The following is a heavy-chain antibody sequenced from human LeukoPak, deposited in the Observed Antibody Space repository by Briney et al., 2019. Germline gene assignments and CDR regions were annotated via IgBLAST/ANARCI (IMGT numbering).Heavy chain of an antibody. J-gene: IGHJ6*02. CDR1: GFTISSYW. D-gene: IGHD3-3*02. V-gene: IGHV3-74*01. CDR2: INSVGSYT. CDR3: ARGGSGAFFYYYYYGMDV. Sequence: GGSLRLSCAVSGFTISSYWMHWVRQAPGKGLVWVSRINSVGSYTNYADSVKGRFTISRDNSKNTLYLQMNSLRAEDTAVYYCARGGSGAFFYYYYYGMDVWGQGTTVTVSS.